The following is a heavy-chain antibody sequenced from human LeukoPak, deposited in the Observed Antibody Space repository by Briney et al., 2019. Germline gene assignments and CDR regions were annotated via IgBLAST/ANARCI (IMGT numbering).Heavy chain of an antibody. V-gene: IGHV1-2*02. CDR1: GYTFTGYY. CDR2: INPNSGGT. J-gene: IGHJ3*02. D-gene: IGHD3-22*01. CDR3: ARAWDTYYYDSSGYKAFDI. Sequence: ASVKVSCKASGYTFTGYYMRWVRQAPGQGLEWMGWINPNSGGTNYAQKFQGRVTMTRDTSISTAYMELSRLRSDDTAVYYCARAWDTYYYDSSGYKAFDIWGQGTMVTVSS.